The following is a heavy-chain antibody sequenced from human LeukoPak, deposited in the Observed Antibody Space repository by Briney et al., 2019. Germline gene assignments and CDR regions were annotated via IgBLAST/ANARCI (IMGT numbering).Heavy chain of an antibody. D-gene: IGHD3-22*01. V-gene: IGHV1-69*01. J-gene: IGHJ4*02. CDR3: AREWGLESSGYYYAY. Sequence: GSSVKVSCKASGGTFSRFTISWVRQAPGQGFEWMGGITPIFGTANSAQKFQGRVSITADESTSTAFMELSSLRSEDTAVYYCAREWGLESSGYYYAYWGQGALVTVSS. CDR2: ITPIFGTA. CDR1: GGTFSRFT.